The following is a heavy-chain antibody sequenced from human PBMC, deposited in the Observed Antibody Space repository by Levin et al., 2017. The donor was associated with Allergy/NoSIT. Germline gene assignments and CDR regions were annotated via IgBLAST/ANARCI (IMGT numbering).Heavy chain of an antibody. Sequence: GGSLRLSCAASGFTLSTHGMHWVRQAPGKGLEWVALISYHGNFKYYADSVRGRFTISRDNSNNTLYLQMNSLRPDDTAVYYCAKVVKEDDFWSAPLYYHYYGMDVWGLGTTVIVSS. V-gene: IGHV3-30*18. CDR3: AKVVKEDDFWSAPLYYHYYGMDV. J-gene: IGHJ6*02. CDR2: ISYHGNFK. CDR1: GFTLSTHG. D-gene: IGHD3-3*01.